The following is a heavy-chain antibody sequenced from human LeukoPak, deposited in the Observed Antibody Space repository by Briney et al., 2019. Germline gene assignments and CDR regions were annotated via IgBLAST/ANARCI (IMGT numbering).Heavy chain of an antibody. CDR3: ARDSGYDYSFDY. J-gene: IGHJ4*02. CDR1: GGTFSSYA. D-gene: IGHD5-12*01. CDR2: IIPIFGTA. Sequence: SVKVSCKASGGTFSSYAISWVRQAPGQGLEWMGGIIPIFGTANYAQKFQGRVTVTTDESTSTAYMELSSLRSEDTAVYYCARDSGYDYSFDYWGQGTLVTVSS. V-gene: IGHV1-69*05.